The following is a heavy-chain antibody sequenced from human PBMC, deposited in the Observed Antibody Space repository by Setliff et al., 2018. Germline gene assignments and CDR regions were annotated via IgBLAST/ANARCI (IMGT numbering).Heavy chain of an antibody. J-gene: IGHJ4*01. CDR1: DDSFTSSRYY. V-gene: IGHV4-39*01. CDR2: ISYSGTP. CDR3: VRPGGTTVVARHFDY. Sequence: SETLSLTCTVSDDSFTSSRYYWGWIRQAPGSGLEWIGSISYSGTPYYNASVESRVTISIDTSRNQFSLELRSVTVADTVTYYCVRPGGTTVVARHFDYWGSGILVTVSS. D-gene: IGHD2-15*01.